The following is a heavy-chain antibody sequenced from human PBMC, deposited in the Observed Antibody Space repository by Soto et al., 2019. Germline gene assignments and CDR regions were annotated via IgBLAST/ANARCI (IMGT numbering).Heavy chain of an antibody. CDR1: GYTFTNYG. CDR3: ARGGSSWSAEYYQH. V-gene: IGHV1-18*01. CDR2: ISGYNGNT. D-gene: IGHD6-13*01. Sequence: QVQLVQSGAEVKKPGASVKVSCKASGYTFTNYGISCVRQAPGQGPEWMGWISGYNGNTKYVQTLQGRVTMTTDTSTSTAYMELRSLRSDDTAVYYCARGGSSWSAEYYQHWGQGTLVIVSS. J-gene: IGHJ1*01.